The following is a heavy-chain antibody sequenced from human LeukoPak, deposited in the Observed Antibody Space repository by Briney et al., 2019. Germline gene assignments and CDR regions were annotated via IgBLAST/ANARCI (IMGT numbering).Heavy chain of an antibody. CDR3: ATASDFWSGRGAFDI. Sequence: ASVKVSCKASGYTFTSYGISWVRQAPGQGLEWMGWISAYNGNTNYAQKFQGRVTMTEDTSTDTAYMELSSLRSEDTAVYYCATASDFWSGRGAFDIWGQGTMVTVSS. J-gene: IGHJ3*02. CDR2: ISAYNGNT. V-gene: IGHV1-18*01. CDR1: GYTFTSYG. D-gene: IGHD3-3*01.